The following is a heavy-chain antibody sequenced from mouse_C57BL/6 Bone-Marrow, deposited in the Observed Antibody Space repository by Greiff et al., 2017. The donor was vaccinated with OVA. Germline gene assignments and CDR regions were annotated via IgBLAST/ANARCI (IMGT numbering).Heavy chain of an antibody. CDR2: IYPGDGDT. Sequence: VQLVESGPELVKPGASVKISCKASGYAFSSSWMNWVKQRPGKGLEWIGRIYPGDGDTNSNGKFKGKATLTADKASSTAYMQLSSLTSEDAAVYFCAREGDPFDYWGKGTTLTVSS. V-gene: IGHV1-82*01. CDR3: AREGDPFDY. CDR1: GYAFSSSW. D-gene: IGHD3-3*01. J-gene: IGHJ2*01.